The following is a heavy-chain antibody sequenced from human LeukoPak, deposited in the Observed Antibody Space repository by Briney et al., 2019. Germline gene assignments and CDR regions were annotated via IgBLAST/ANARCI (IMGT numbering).Heavy chain of an antibody. D-gene: IGHD4-11*01. Sequence: SETLSLTCAVYGGSFSGYYWSWLRQPPGKGLEWIGEINHSGSTNYNPSLKSRVTISVDTSKNQFSLTLSSVPAADTAVYYCASLYSNPSSYWGQGTLVTVSS. CDR1: GGSFSGYY. J-gene: IGHJ4*02. CDR3: ASLYSNPSSY. V-gene: IGHV4-34*01. CDR2: INHSGST.